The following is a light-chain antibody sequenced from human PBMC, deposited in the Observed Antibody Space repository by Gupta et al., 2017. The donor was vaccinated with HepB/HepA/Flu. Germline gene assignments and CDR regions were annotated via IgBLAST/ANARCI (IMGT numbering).Light chain of an antibody. Sequence: DIQLTQSPSFLSASVGDRVTITCRASQDINSYLIWYQQKPGKAPNLLIYSASTLQGGVPSRFSGSGSGTEFTLTISSLQPEDFATYYCQQGNSSPITFGQGTRLDIK. CDR3: QQGNSSPIT. CDR1: QDINSY. J-gene: IGKJ5*01. CDR2: SAS. V-gene: IGKV1-9*01.